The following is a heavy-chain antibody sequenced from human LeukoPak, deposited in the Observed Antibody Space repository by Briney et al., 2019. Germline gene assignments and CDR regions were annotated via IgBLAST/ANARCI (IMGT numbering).Heavy chain of an antibody. D-gene: IGHD6-19*01. CDR2: IWYDGSNK. CDR1: GFTFSDYY. J-gene: IGHJ4*02. CDR3: ARSQWLVRWYFDY. Sequence: GGSLRLSCAASGFTFSDYYMSWIRQAPGKGLEWVAVIWYDGSNKYYADSVKGRFTISRDNSKNTLYLQMNSLRAEDTAVYYCARSQWLVRWYFDYWGQGTLVTVSS. V-gene: IGHV3-33*08.